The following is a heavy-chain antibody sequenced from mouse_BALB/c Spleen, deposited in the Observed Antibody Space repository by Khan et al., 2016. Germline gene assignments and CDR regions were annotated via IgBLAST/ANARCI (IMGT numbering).Heavy chain of an antibody. CDR2: ISYSGST. V-gene: IGHV3-2*02. J-gene: IGHJ4*01. Sequence: EVQLLESGPGLVKPSQSLSLTCTVTGYSITSDYAWNWIRQFPGNKLEWMGYISYSGSTRYYPSLKSRITFTRDTSKNQFFLQLNSVTPEDTATXYCARTPTAYYTMNDWGQGTSITVSS. D-gene: IGHD1-2*01. CDR3: ARTPTAYYTMND. CDR1: GYSITSDYA.